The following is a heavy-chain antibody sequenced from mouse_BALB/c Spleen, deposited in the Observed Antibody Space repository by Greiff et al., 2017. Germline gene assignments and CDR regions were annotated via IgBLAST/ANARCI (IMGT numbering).Heavy chain of an antibody. CDR3: AREGKLGRAFDY. CDR2: IWAGGST. CDR1: GFSLTSYG. Sequence: VKLMESGPGLVAPSQSLSITCTVSGFSLTSYGVHWVRQPPGKGLEWLGVIWAGGSTNYNSALMSRLSISKDNSKSQVFLKMNSLQTDDTAMYYWAREGKLGRAFDYWGQGTTLTVSS. D-gene: IGHD4-1*01. J-gene: IGHJ2*01. V-gene: IGHV2-9*02.